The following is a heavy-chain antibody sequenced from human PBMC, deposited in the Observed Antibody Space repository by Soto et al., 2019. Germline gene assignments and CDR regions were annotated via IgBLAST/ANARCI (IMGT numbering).Heavy chain of an antibody. J-gene: IGHJ6*03. V-gene: IGHV5-51*01. CDR1: GYSFTSYW. CDR2: IYPGDSDT. D-gene: IGHD3-3*01. Sequence: ESLKISCKGSGYSFTSYWIGWVRQMPGKGLEWMGIIYPGDSDTRYSPSFQRQVTISADNSISTAYLQWSSLKASDTAKYYSARNSSDHIEATIFGVVTARHYYYYMDIWGKGTTVTVSS. CDR3: ARNSSDHIEATIFGVVTARHYYYYMDI.